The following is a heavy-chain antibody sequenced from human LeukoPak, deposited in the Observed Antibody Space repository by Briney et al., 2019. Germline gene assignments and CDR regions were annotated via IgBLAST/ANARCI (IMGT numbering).Heavy chain of an antibody. CDR3: AKDGRGYSYGTFDY. D-gene: IGHD5-18*01. Sequence: GGSLRLSSAASGFTFSSCSMNWVRQAPGKGLEWVSAISGSGSSTYYADSVKGRFTISRDNSKNTLYLQMNSLGAEDTAVYYCAKDGRGYSYGTFDYWGQGTLVTVSS. J-gene: IGHJ4*02. CDR1: GFTFSSCS. V-gene: IGHV3-23*01. CDR2: ISGSGSST.